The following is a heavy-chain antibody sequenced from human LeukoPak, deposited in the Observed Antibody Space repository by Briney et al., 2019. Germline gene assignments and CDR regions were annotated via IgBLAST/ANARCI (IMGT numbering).Heavy chain of an antibody. CDR3: ARGTSSWVPCLDY. CDR1: GGSFSGYY. Sequence: PSETLSLTCAVYGGSFSGYYWSWIRQPPGKGLEWIGEINHSRSTNYNPSLKSRVTISVDASKNQFSLKLSSVTAADTAVYYCARGTSSWVPCLDYWGQGTLVTVSS. CDR2: INHSRST. V-gene: IGHV4-34*01. D-gene: IGHD6-13*01. J-gene: IGHJ4*02.